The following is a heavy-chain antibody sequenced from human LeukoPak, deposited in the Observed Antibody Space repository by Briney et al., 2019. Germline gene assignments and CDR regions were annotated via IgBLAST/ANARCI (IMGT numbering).Heavy chain of an antibody. CDR1: GYTFTSYD. J-gene: IGHJ4*02. D-gene: IGHD2-15*01. V-gene: IGHV1-8*01. CDR2: MNPSTGNT. Sequence: ASVKVSCKASGYTFTSYDINWVRQATGQGLECMGWMNPSTGNTGYAQKFLGRVTMTRNTSISTAYMELSSLRSEDTAVYYCARGGLHCTGGSCYVPDYWGQGTLVTVSS. CDR3: ARGGLHCTGGSCYVPDY.